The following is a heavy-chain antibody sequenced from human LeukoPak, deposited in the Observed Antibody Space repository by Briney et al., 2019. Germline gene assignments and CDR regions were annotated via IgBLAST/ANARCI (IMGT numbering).Heavy chain of an antibody. CDR2: IIPIFGTA. Sequence: SVNVSCKASGGTFSSYAISWVRQAPGQGLEWMGGIIPIFGTANYAQKFQGRVTITADESTSTAYMELSSLRSEDTAVYYCARAYYYDSSGYYLKTDYWGQGTLVTVSS. J-gene: IGHJ4*02. D-gene: IGHD3-22*01. CDR1: GGTFSSYA. CDR3: ARAYYYDSSGYYLKTDY. V-gene: IGHV1-69*13.